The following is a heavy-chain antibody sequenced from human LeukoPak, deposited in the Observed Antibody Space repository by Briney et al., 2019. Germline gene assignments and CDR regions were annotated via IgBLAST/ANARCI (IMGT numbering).Heavy chain of an antibody. Sequence: SVKVPCKASGGTFSSYAISWVRQAPGQGLEWMGGIIPIFGTANYAQKFQGRVTITADKSTSTAYMELSSLRSEDTAVYYCASSSGWFFPLGDYWGQGTLVTVSS. CDR3: ASSSGWFFPLGDY. CDR2: IIPIFGTA. V-gene: IGHV1-69*06. D-gene: IGHD6-19*01. CDR1: GGTFSSYA. J-gene: IGHJ4*02.